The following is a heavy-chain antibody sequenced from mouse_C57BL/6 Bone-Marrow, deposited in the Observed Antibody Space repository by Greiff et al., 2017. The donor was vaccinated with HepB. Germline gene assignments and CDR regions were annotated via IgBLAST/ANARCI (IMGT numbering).Heavy chain of an antibody. CDR2: ISDGGSYT. CDR3: ARDPLYVDY. V-gene: IGHV5-4*01. J-gene: IGHJ2*01. D-gene: IGHD2-3*01. CDR1: GFTFSSYA. Sequence: EVKVVESGGGLVKPGGSLKLSCAASGFTFSSYAMSWVRQTPEKRLEWVATISDGGSYTYYPDNVKGRFTISRDNAKNNRYLQMSHLKSEDTAMYYCARDPLYVDYWGQGTTLTVSS.